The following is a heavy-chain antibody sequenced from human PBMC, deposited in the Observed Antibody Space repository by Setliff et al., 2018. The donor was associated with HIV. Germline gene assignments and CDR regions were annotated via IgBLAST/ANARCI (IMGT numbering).Heavy chain of an antibody. CDR2: IHYGGFS. J-gene: IGHJ4*02. V-gene: IGHV4-39*01. CDR3: ARPALGIGGGSRFDN. Sequence: PSETLSLTCTVSGGSFRSSRYYWGWIRQPPGKGLEWIGNIHYGGFSWYSPSLKSRVTISVDTSKNQFSLKLSSVTAADTAVYYCARPALGIGGGSRFDNWGQGTRVTVSS. CDR1: GGSFRSSRYY. D-gene: IGHD3-10*01.